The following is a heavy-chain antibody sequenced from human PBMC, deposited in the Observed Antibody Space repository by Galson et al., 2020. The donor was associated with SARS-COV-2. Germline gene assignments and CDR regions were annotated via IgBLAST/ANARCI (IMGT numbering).Heavy chain of an antibody. Sequence: GESLKISCVGSGFTFRNYWMSWVRQAPGKGLEWVAHIKPDGSDKYYVDSVKGRFTIARDNAKNSLYLQMNSLGGEDTAMYYCARGHWGRDYWGQGTLVTVSS. CDR2: IKPDGSDK. CDR1: GFTFRNYW. J-gene: IGHJ4*02. CDR3: ARGHWGRDY. V-gene: IGHV3-7*04. D-gene: IGHD7-27*01.